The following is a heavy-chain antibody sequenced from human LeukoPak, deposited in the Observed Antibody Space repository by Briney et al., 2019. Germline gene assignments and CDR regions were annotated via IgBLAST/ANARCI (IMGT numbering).Heavy chain of an antibody. CDR1: GGSVSTYY. D-gene: IGHD3-22*01. CDR3: ARYYYDSSDFDAFDI. CDR2: IYYNGNT. V-gene: IGHV4-59*02. Sequence: SETLSRTCSVSGGSVSTYYWSWIRQPPGKGLEWIGYIYYNGNTHFNPSLKSRVTISIDMSKNQFSLRLNSVTAADTAIYYCARYYYDSSDFDAFDIWGQGTLITVSS. J-gene: IGHJ3*02.